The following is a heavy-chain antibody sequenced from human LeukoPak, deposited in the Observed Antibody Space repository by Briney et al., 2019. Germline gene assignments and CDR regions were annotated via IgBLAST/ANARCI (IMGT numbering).Heavy chain of an antibody. Sequence: ASVKVSCKASGYTFTDYYIQWVRQAPGQGLEWLGWINPNNGGIKYAQKFQGRVTVTRDTSISTAYMELNDLTSDDTAVYYCARRSGGTTTVNDGFEVWGQGTMVTVSS. CDR2: INPNNGGI. V-gene: IGHV1-2*02. CDR3: ARRSGGTTTVNDGFEV. D-gene: IGHD4-17*01. CDR1: GYTFTDYY. J-gene: IGHJ3*01.